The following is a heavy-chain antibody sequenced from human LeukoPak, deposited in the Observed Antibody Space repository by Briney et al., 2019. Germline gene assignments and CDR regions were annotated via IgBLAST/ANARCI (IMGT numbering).Heavy chain of an antibody. V-gene: IGHV3-30-3*01. CDR3: ARITGTYVLGPFDY. Sequence: SGGGVVQPGRSLRLSCAASGFTFSSYAMHWVRQAPGKGLEWVAVISYDGSNKYYADSVKGRFTISRDNSKNTLYLQMNSLRAEDTAVYYCARITGTYVLGPFDYWGQGTLVTVSS. D-gene: IGHD1-7*01. CDR1: GFTFSSYA. J-gene: IGHJ4*02. CDR2: ISYDGSNK.